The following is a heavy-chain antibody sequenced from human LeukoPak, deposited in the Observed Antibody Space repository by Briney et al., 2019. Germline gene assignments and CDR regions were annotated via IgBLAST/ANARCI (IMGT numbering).Heavy chain of an antibody. CDR3: AGLRYSSSWHDY. J-gene: IGHJ4*02. D-gene: IGHD6-13*01. CDR1: GYTFTGYY. V-gene: IGHV1-2*06. Sequence: ASVKVSCKASGYTFTGYYMHWVRQAPGQGLEWMGRINPNSGGTNYAQKFQGRVTMTRDTSISTAYMELSRLRSDDTAVYYCAGLRYSSSWHDYWGQGTLVTVSS. CDR2: INPNSGGT.